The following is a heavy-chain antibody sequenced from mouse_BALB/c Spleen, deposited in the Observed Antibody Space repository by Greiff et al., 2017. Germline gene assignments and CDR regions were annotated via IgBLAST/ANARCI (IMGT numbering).Heavy chain of an antibody. Sequence: EVQLVESGGGFVKPGGSLTLSCAASGFTFSSYTMSWVRQTPEKRLEWVATISSGGGNTYYPDSVKGRFAISRNNAKNNLYLQMSSLRSEDTALYYCEVCYDCALAYWGQGTLVTVSA. CDR1: GFTFSSYT. J-gene: IGHJ3*01. CDR2: ISSGGGNT. V-gene: IGHV5-9*03. CDR3: EVCYDCALAY. D-gene: IGHD2-4*01.